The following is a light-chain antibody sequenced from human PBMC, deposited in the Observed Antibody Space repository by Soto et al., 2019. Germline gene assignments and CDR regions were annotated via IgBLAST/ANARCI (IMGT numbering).Light chain of an antibody. CDR3: SSYSISTAYL. CDR2: EVS. V-gene: IGLV2-14*01. CDR1: SNDVGGYDY. J-gene: IGLJ1*01. Sequence: SALTQPGSVCGSPGQSITISSNGTSNDVGGYDYVSWYQLHPGKAPKLMVFEVSNRRSGVSSRFSGSKSGTTASLTISGLQAEDQADYFCSSYSISTAYLFGTGPKVTVL.